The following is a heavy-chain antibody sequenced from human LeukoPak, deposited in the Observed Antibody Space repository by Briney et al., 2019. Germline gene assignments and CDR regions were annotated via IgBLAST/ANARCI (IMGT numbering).Heavy chain of an antibody. D-gene: IGHD3-16*01. V-gene: IGHV3-30*04. CDR1: GFTFSSYA. Sequence: PGRSLRLSCAASGFTFSSYAMHWVRQAPGKGLEWVAVISYDGSNKYYADSVKGRFTISRDNSKNTLYLQMNSLRADDTAVYYCASMEVLGLADQYYYNGVDVWGQGTTVIVSS. J-gene: IGHJ6*02. CDR3: ASMEVLGLADQYYYNGVDV. CDR2: ISYDGSNK.